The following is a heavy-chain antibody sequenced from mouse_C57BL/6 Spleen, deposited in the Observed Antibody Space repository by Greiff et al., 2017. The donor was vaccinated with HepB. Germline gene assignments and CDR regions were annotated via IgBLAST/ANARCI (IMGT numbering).Heavy chain of an antibody. Sequence: QVQLQQSGTELVKPGASVKLSCKASGYTFTSYWMHWVKQRPGQGLEWIGNINPSNGGTNYNEKFKSKATLTVDKSSSTAYMQLSSLTSEDSAVYYCARSGDYYGGSCYAMDYWGQGTSVTVSS. CDR3: ARSGDYYGGSCYAMDY. D-gene: IGHD1-1*01. J-gene: IGHJ4*01. CDR1: GYTFTSYW. CDR2: INPSNGGT. V-gene: IGHV1-53*01.